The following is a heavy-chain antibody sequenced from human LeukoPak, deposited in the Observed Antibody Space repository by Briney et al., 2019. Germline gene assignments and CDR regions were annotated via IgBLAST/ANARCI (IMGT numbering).Heavy chain of an antibody. J-gene: IGHJ4*02. D-gene: IGHD3-9*01. CDR2: IDPSDSYT. CDR3: ARHFYDISEGFDY. CDR1: GYSFTSYW. V-gene: IGHV5-10-1*01. Sequence: GESLRISCKGSGYSFTSYWISWVRQMPGKGLEWMGRIDPSDSYTTYSPSFQGHVSISADKSMSTAHLQWSSLKASDTAMYLCARHFYDISEGFDYWGQGTLVTVSS.